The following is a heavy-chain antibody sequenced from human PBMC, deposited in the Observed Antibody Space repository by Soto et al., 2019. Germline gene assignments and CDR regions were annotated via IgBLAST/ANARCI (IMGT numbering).Heavy chain of an antibody. CDR1: GGSFSGYY. CDR2: INHSGST. J-gene: IGHJ4*02. D-gene: IGHD3-16*01. V-gene: IGHV4-34*01. CDR3: ARTTAFVSGTYPPAHFDY. Sequence: QVQLQQWGAGLLKPSATLSLTCAVYGGSFSGYYWSWIRQSPGKGLEGIGEINHSGSTNYTPSLKSRVTISVDTSKNQVSLKLSSVTAADTAVYYCARTTAFVSGTYPPAHFDYWGQGTRVTVSS.